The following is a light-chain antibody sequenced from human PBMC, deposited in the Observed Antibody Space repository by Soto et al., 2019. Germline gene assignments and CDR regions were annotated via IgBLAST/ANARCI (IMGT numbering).Light chain of an antibody. V-gene: IGLV1-40*01. J-gene: IGLJ1*01. Sequence: QSVLTQPPSVSGAPGQRVTISCTGSSANIGAAYNVDWYQQLPGTAPKLLIYGNNNRPSGVPARFSGSKSGTSASLAIAGLQAEDEGDYYCQSYESSRLTGYVFGTGTKLTVL. CDR2: GNN. CDR1: SANIGAAYN. CDR3: QSYESSRLTGYV.